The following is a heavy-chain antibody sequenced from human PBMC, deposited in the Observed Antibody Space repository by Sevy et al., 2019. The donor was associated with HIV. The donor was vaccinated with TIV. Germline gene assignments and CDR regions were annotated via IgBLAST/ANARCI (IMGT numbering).Heavy chain of an antibody. D-gene: IGHD3-3*01. CDR2: IYCSGST. CDR1: GGSISSYY. CDR3: ARGLRFLGAVDY. J-gene: IGHJ4*02. Sequence: SETLSLTCTVSGGSISSYYWSWIRQPPGKGLEWIGYIYCSGSTNYNPSLKSRVTISVDTSKNQFSLKLSSVTAADTAVYYCARGLRFLGAVDYWGQGTLVTVSS. V-gene: IGHV4-59*13.